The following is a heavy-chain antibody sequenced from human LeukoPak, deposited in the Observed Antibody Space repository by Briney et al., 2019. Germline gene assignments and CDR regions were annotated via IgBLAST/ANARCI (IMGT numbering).Heavy chain of an antibody. V-gene: IGHV3-23*01. CDR3: AKRVLTYYDFWSALGSHDY. D-gene: IGHD3-3*01. Sequence: GGSLRLSCAPSGFTFSTYAMSWVRQAPGKGLEWVSAISGSDSDTYYADSVKGRFTISRDNSKNTLYLQMNSLRAEDTAVYYCAKRVLTYYDFWSALGSHDYWGQGTLVTVSS. J-gene: IGHJ4*02. CDR2: ISGSDSDT. CDR1: GFTFSTYA.